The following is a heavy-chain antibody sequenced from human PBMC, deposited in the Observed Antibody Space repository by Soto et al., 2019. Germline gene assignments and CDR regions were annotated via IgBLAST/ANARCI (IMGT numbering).Heavy chain of an antibody. CDR2: ISSSSSYI. CDR1: GFTFSSYS. D-gene: IGHD3-9*01. CDR3: ARDDYDILTGYSKNFDY. Sequence: PGGSLRLSCSASGFTFSSYSMNWVRQAPGKGLEWVSSISSSSSYIYYADSVKGRFTISRDNAKNSLYLQMNSLRAEDTAVYYCARDDYDILTGYSKNFDYWGQGTLVTVSS. J-gene: IGHJ4*02. V-gene: IGHV3-21*01.